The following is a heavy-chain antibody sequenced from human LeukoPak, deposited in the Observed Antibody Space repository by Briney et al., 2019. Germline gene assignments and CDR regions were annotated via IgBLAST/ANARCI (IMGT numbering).Heavy chain of an antibody. V-gene: IGHV1-2*02. Sequence: ASVKVSCKASGYTFTGYYMHWVRQAPGQGLEWMGWINPNNGGTNYAQKFQGRVTMTRDTSISTAYMELSRLRSDDTAVYYCARGGDSSGWYGEDYFDYWGQGTLVTVSS. D-gene: IGHD6-19*01. CDR2: INPNNGGT. CDR3: ARGGDSSGWYGEDYFDY. CDR1: GYTFTGYY. J-gene: IGHJ4*02.